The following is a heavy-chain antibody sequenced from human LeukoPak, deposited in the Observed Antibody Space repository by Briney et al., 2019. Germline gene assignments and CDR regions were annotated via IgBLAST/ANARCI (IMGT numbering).Heavy chain of an antibody. V-gene: IGHV3-23*01. CDR2: ISGGGGST. CDR1: GFTFSSYA. J-gene: IGHJ6*02. D-gene: IGHD5-18*01. Sequence: GGSLRLSCAASGFTFSSYAMSWVRQAPGKGLEWVSAISGGGGSTYYADSVKGRFTISRDNSKNTLYLQMNSLRAEDTAVYYCAKDQAGYPASPDVWGQGTTVTVSS. CDR3: AKDQAGYPASPDV.